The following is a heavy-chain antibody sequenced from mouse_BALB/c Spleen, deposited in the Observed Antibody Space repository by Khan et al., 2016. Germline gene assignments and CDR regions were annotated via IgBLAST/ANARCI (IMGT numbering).Heavy chain of an antibody. CDR2: IHYSGST. D-gene: IGHD3-1*01. CDR3: ATSPSGYWYYFDY. CDR1: GYSIPSHYS. V-gene: IGHV3-1*02. J-gene: IGHJ2*01. Sequence: VQLQESGPDLVKPSQSLSLTCTVTGYSIPSHYSWHWIRHFPGNKLEWMGYIHYSGSTNYNPSLKSRISITRDTSKNQFFLQLNSVTTEDTATYYCATSPSGYWYYFDYWGQGTTLTVSS.